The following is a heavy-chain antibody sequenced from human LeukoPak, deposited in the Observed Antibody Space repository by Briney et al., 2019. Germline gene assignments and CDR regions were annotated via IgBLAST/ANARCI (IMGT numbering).Heavy chain of an antibody. V-gene: IGHV3-33*08. J-gene: IGHJ6*02. D-gene: IGHD3-3*01. CDR3: ARVARGASYYDFWSGYYPLDYYYGMDV. CDR2: IWYDGSNK. Sequence: GGSLRLSCAGTGFSFSSYSLNWVRQAPGKGLEWVAVIWYDGSNKYYADSVKGRFTISRDNSKNTLYLQMNSLRAEDTAVYYCARVARGASYYDFWSGYYPLDYYYGMDVWGQGTTVTVSS. CDR1: GFSFSSYS.